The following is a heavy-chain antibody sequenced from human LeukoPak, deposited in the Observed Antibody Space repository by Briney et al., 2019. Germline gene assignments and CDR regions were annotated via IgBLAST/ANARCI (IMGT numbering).Heavy chain of an antibody. CDR3: ARGADSSGYYSIFYFDY. D-gene: IGHD3-22*01. CDR1: GGSFSGYY. Sequence: SETLSLTCAVYGGSFSGYYWSWIRQPPGKGLEWIGEINHRGSTNYNPSLKSRVTISVDRSKNQFSLKLSSVTAADTAVYYCARGADSSGYYSIFYFDYWGQGTPVTVSS. CDR2: INHRGST. J-gene: IGHJ4*02. V-gene: IGHV4-34*01.